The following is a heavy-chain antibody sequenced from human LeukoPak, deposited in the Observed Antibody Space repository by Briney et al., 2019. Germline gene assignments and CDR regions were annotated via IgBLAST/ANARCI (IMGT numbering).Heavy chain of an antibody. V-gene: IGHV3-30*18. CDR1: GFTFSSYG. CDR2: ISYDGSNK. J-gene: IGHJ4*02. Sequence: QPGRSLRLSCAASGFTFSSYGMHWVRQAPGEGLEWVAVISYDGSNKYYADSVKGRFTISRDNSKNTLYLQMNSLRAEDTAVYYCAKDRNQQHIDYWGQGTLVTVSS. D-gene: IGHD6-13*01. CDR3: AKDRNQQHIDY.